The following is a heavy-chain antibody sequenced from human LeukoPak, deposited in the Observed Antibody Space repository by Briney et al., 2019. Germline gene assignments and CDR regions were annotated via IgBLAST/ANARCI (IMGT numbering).Heavy chain of an antibody. CDR2: IYYSGST. CDR1: GFSFNTFA. J-gene: IGHJ4*02. V-gene: IGHV4-59*01. CDR3: ARLSTAAGYPFDC. D-gene: IGHD6-13*01. Sequence: GSLRLSCAASGFSFNTFAMGWIRQPPGKGLEWNGYIYYSGSTNYNPSLKSRVTISLDTSKNQFSLKLSSVTAADTAVYYCARLSTAAGYPFDCWGQGTLVTVSS.